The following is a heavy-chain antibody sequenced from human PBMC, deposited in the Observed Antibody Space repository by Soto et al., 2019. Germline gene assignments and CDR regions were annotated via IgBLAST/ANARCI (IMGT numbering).Heavy chain of an antibody. Sequence: EVQLLESGGDLVQPGGSLRLSCAASGFTFSSYWMSWVRQAPGKGLEWVANIKQDGSEKYYVDSVKGRFTISRDNAKNSLYLQMNSLRAEDTAVYYCARDNGYGEFYYYGMDVWGQGTTVTVSS. CDR3: ARDNGYGEFYYYGMDV. V-gene: IGHV3-7*03. D-gene: IGHD4-17*01. CDR1: GFTFSSYW. CDR2: IKQDGSEK. J-gene: IGHJ6*02.